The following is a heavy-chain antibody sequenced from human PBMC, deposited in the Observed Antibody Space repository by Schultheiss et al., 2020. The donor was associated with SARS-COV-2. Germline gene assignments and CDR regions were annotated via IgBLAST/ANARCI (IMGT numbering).Heavy chain of an antibody. V-gene: IGHV4-59*08. CDR3: ARSGPAFEGFDP. D-gene: IGHD1-1*01. CDR2: IYHRGST. CDR1: GGSISSYY. J-gene: IGHJ5*02. Sequence: SETLSISCTVSGGSISSYYWNWVRQSPGKGLEWIGYIYHRGSTYYNPSLKSRVTISVDTSKNQFSLKLSSVTAADTAVYYCARSGPAFEGFDPWGQGTLVTVSS.